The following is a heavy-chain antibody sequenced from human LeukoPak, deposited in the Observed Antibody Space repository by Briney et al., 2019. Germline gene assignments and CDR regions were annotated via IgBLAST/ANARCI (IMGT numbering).Heavy chain of an antibody. Sequence: ASVKVSCKASGHTFTSYGISWVRQAPGQGLEWMGWISAYNGNTNYAQKLQGRVTMTTDTSTSTAYMELRSLRSDDTAVYYCARDGYYYGSGSYYNVGYWGQETLVTVSS. J-gene: IGHJ4*02. CDR1: GHTFTSYG. CDR2: ISAYNGNT. V-gene: IGHV1-18*01. D-gene: IGHD3-10*01. CDR3: ARDGYYYGSGSYYNVGY.